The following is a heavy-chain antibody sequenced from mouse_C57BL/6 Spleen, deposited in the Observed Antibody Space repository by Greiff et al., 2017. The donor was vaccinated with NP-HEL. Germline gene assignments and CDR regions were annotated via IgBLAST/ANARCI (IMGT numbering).Heavy chain of an antibody. D-gene: IGHD2-5*01. CDR3: ARGYSTLRRAWFAY. Sequence: QVQLKQPGAELVKPGASVKMSCTASGYNFTSYWITWVKQRPGQGLEWIGDIYPGSGSTNYNAKFKSKATLTVDTSSSTAYMPHRSLTSVASAVYYCARGYSTLRRAWFAYWGQGTLVTVSA. V-gene: IGHV1-55*01. J-gene: IGHJ3*01. CDR1: GYNFTSYW. CDR2: IYPGSGST.